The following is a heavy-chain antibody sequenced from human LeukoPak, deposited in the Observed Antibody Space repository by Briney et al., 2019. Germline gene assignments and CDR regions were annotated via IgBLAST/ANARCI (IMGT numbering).Heavy chain of an antibody. Sequence: GGSLRLSCAASGFTVSSNYMTWVRQIPGKGLEWVSVFYGKGRTFYADPVKGRFTISRDNSKNTVSLQMNSLRAEDTALYYCARWVNYGRKGCVFDYWGQGTLVTVCS. J-gene: IGHJ4*02. V-gene: IGHV3-66*01. CDR2: FYGKGRT. CDR1: GFTVSSNY. CDR3: ARWVNYGRKGCVFDY. D-gene: IGHD4-23*01.